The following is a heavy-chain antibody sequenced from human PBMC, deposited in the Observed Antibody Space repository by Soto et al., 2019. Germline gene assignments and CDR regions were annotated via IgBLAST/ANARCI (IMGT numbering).Heavy chain of an antibody. Sequence: ASAKVSCKASGYTFTSYGISWVRQAPGQGLEWMGWISAYNGNTNYAQKLQGRVTMTTDTSTSTAYMELRSLRSDDTAVYYCARVGDGYNYNWFDPWGQGTLVTVSS. CDR3: ARVGDGYNYNWFDP. V-gene: IGHV1-18*01. CDR2: ISAYNGNT. J-gene: IGHJ5*02. CDR1: GYTFTSYG. D-gene: IGHD1-1*01.